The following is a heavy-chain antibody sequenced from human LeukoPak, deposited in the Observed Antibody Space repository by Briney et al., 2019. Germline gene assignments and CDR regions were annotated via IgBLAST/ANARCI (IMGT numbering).Heavy chain of an antibody. Sequence: SETLSLTCTVSGGSISSSSYYWGWIRQPPGKGLEWIGSIYYSGSTYYNPSLKSRVTISVDTSKNQFSLKLSSVTAADTAVYYCTRLSIAVAFDYWGQGTLVTVSS. CDR2: IYYSGST. CDR3: TRLSIAVAFDY. CDR1: GGSISSSSYY. J-gene: IGHJ4*02. D-gene: IGHD6-19*01. V-gene: IGHV4-39*01.